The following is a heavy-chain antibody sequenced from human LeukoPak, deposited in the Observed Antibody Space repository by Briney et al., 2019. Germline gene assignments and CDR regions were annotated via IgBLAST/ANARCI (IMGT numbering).Heavy chain of an antibody. CDR2: IVVGSGNT. D-gene: IGHD3-10*01. V-gene: IGHV1-58*02. CDR3: VADPRGIGSNWFDP. CDR1: VFTFTSSA. J-gene: IGHJ5*02. Sequence: SVKVSCKAPVFTFTSSAMQWVRQARGQRLEWISWIVVGSGNTNYAQKFQERVTVTSDMSTSTAYMELSSLRSEDTAVYYCVADPRGIGSNWFDPWGQGTLVTVSS.